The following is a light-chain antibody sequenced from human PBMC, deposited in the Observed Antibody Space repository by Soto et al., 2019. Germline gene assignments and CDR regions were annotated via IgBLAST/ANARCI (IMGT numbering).Light chain of an antibody. CDR1: SSDVGGYKY. CDR2: DVS. CDR3: SSYTSSSTLV. V-gene: IGLV2-14*03. J-gene: IGLJ2*01. Sequence: QSALTQPASVFGSPGQSITISCTGTSSDVGGYKYVSWYQQHPGKAPKFIIYDVSNRPSGVSNRFSGSKSGNTASLTISGLQAEDEADYYCSSYTSSSTLVFGGGTKLTVL.